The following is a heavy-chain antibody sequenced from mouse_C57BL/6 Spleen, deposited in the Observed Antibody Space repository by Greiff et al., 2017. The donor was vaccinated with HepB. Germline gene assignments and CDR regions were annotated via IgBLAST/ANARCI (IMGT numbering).Heavy chain of an antibody. D-gene: IGHD3-2*02. Sequence: QVQLQQPGAELVKPGASVKLSCKASGYTFTSYWMHWVKQRPGQGLEWIGMIHPNSGSTNYNEKFKSKATLTVDKSSSTAYMQLSSLTSEDSAVYYCAIDSSGIQSFAYWGQGTLVTVSA. CDR1: GYTFTSYW. J-gene: IGHJ3*01. V-gene: IGHV1-64*01. CDR2: IHPNSGST. CDR3: AIDSSGIQSFAY.